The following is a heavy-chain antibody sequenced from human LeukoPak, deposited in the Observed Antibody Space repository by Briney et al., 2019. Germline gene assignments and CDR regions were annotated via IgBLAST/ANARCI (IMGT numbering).Heavy chain of an antibody. Sequence: SETLSLTCAVYGGSFSGYYWSWIRQPPGKGLEWIGEINHSGSTSYNPSLKSRVTISVDTSKNQFSLKLSSVTAADTAVYYCARRRAAAGPDYWGQGTLVTVSS. V-gene: IGHV4-34*01. CDR3: ARRRAAAGPDY. J-gene: IGHJ4*02. CDR1: GGSFSGYY. CDR2: INHSGST. D-gene: IGHD6-13*01.